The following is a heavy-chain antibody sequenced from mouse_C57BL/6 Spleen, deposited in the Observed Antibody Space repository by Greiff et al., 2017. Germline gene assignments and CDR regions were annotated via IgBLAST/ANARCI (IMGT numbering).Heavy chain of an antibody. CDR2: IDPNSGGT. CDR3: ATYYSNYYAMDY. V-gene: IGHV1-72*01. D-gene: IGHD2-5*01. Sequence: VQLQPPGAELVKPGASVKLSCKASGYTFTSYWMHWVKQRPGRGLEWIGRIDPNSGGTKYNEKFKSKATLTVDKPSSPAYMQLSSLTSEDSAVYYCATYYSNYYAMDYWGQGTSVTVSS. CDR1: GYTFTSYW. J-gene: IGHJ4*01.